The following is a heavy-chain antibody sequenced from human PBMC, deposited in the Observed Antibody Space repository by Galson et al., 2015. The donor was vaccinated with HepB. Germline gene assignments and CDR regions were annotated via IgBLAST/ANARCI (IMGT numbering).Heavy chain of an antibody. J-gene: IGHJ4*02. CDR2: ISSSSSYI. Sequence: SLRLSCAASGFTFSSYSMNWVRQAPGKGLEWVSSISSSSSYIYYADSVKGRFTISRDNAKNSLYLQMNSLRAEDTAVYYCASVGGSYGDFDYWGQGTLVTVSS. V-gene: IGHV3-21*01. CDR1: GFTFSSYS. CDR3: ASVGGSYGDFDY. D-gene: IGHD1-26*01.